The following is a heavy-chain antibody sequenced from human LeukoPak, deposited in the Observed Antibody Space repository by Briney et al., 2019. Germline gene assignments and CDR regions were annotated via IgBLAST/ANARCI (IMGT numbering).Heavy chain of an antibody. CDR2: IRYGGSNK. CDR3: ARDLRYSSSWTGDY. CDR1: GVTFSSYG. Sequence: GGSLRLSCAASGVTFSSYGMHWVRQAPGKGREGVAFIRYGGSNKYYADPVKGRFAISRDNSKNTLYPQMNSLRAEDTAVYYCARDLRYSSSWTGDYWGQGTLVTVSS. V-gene: IGHV3-30*02. J-gene: IGHJ4*02. D-gene: IGHD6-13*01.